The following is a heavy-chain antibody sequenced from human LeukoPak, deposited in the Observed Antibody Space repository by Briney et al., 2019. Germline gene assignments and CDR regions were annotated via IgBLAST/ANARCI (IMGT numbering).Heavy chain of an antibody. D-gene: IGHD6-19*01. V-gene: IGHV4-34*01. CDR1: GGSFSGYY. CDR2: INHSGST. Sequence: SETLSLTCAVYGGSFSGYYWSWIRQPPGKGLEWIGEINHSGSTNYNPSLKSRVTISVDTSKNQFSLQLNSVTPEDTAVYYCAREGDSSGWYYDYWGQGTLVTVSS. CDR3: AREGDSSGWYYDY. J-gene: IGHJ4*02.